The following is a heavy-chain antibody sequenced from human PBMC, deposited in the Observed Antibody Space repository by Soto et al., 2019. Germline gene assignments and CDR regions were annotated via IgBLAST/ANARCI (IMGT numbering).Heavy chain of an antibody. CDR2: IYYSGST. V-gene: IGHV4-59*01. CDR1: GGSIISYY. D-gene: IGHD2-8*01. CDR3: ARAVWWFDP. Sequence: SETLSLTCTVSGGSIISYYWSWIRQPPGKGLEWIGYIYYSGSTNYNPSLKSRVTISVDTSKNQFSLKLSSVTAADTAVYYCARAVWWFDPWGQGTLVTVSS. J-gene: IGHJ5*02.